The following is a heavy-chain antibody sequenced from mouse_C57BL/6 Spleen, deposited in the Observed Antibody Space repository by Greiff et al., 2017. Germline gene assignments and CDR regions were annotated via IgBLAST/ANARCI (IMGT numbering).Heavy chain of an antibody. CDR1: GYTFTSYG. CDR2: IYPRSGNT. D-gene: IGHD3-1*01. CDR3: ARGELGAMDY. V-gene: IGHV1-81*01. Sequence: QVKLQQSGAELARPGASVKLSCKASGYTFTSYGISWVKQRTGQGLEWIGEIYPRSGNTYYNEKFKGKATLTADKSSSTAYMELRSLTSEDSAVYYCARGELGAMDYWGQGTSVTVSS. J-gene: IGHJ4*01.